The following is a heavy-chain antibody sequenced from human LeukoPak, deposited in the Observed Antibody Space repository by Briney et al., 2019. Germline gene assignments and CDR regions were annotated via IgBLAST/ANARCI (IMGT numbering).Heavy chain of an antibody. D-gene: IGHD4-17*01. CDR2: IYYSGST. J-gene: IGHJ3*01. Sequence: PSETLSLTCTVSGGSISSSSYYWGWIRQPPGKGLEWIGSIYYSGSTYYNPSLKSRVTISVDTSKNQFSLKLSSVTAADTAVYYCAREGFMGTVTTQSEVVWGQGTMVTVSS. V-gene: IGHV4-39*07. CDR1: GGSISSSSYY. CDR3: AREGFMGTVTTQSEVV.